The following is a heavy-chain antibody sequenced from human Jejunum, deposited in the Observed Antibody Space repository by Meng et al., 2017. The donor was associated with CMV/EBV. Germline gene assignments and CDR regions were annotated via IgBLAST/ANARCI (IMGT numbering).Heavy chain of an antibody. Sequence: TVSGGSVTSGTYYWSWIRQPPGKGLEWIGYIYYSGSTNYNPSLKSRVTISVYTSKNQFSLKLSSVTAADTAVYYCARDQDTTMLAYWGQGTLVTVSS. CDR3: ARDQDTTMLAY. CDR1: GGSVTSGTYY. D-gene: IGHD3-10*02. J-gene: IGHJ4*02. V-gene: IGHV4-61*01. CDR2: IYYSGST.